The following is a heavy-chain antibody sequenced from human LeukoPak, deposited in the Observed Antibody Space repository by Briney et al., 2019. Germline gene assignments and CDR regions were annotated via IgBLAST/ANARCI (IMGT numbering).Heavy chain of an antibody. CDR3: SKDLYGFEANDAFDI. Sequence: PGRSLRLSCTASGFAFGDYAVSWVRQASGNGLEWVGFIRSKAYGGTTEYAASVKGRFTISRDDSKSIAYLQMNSLKTEDTAVYYCSKDLYGFEANDAFDIWGQGTMVTVSS. V-gene: IGHV3-49*04. D-gene: IGHD2-8*01. J-gene: IGHJ3*02. CDR1: GFAFGDYA. CDR2: IRSKAYGGTT.